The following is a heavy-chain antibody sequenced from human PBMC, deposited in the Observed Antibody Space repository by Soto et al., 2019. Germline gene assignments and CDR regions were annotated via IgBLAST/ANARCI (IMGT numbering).Heavy chain of an antibody. CDR3: VRMGFSGHGYLSSSSSGTDM. D-gene: IGHD2-21*01. Sequence: PGESLKISCKGSGYSFPKYYIGWVRQMPGKDLEWMAIIYPDDSDTRYSPSFQGQVTISADKSISTAYLQWSSLKASDTAMYYCVRMGFSGHGYLSSSSSGTDMWGEATTVTAPS. J-gene: IGHJ6*02. V-gene: IGHV5-51*01. CDR1: GYSFPKYY. CDR2: IYPDDSDT.